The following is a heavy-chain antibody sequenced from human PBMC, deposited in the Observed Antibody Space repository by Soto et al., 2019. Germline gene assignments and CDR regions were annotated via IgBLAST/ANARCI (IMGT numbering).Heavy chain of an antibody. D-gene: IGHD5-18*01. CDR2: IFYSGST. J-gene: IGHJ5*02. CDR1: GVSISNYY. Sequence: TSETLSLTCTVSGVSISNYYWSWIRQPPGRGLEWIGHIFYSGSTNYNPALKSRVTISVDTSKSQFSLKLSSVTAADTAVYYCAKDSGYNYGYFRWFDPWGQGTLVTVSS. CDR3: AKDSGYNYGYFRWFDP. V-gene: IGHV4-59*01.